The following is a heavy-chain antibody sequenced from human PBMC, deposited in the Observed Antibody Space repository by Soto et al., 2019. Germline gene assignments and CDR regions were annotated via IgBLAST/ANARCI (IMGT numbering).Heavy chain of an antibody. J-gene: IGHJ5*02. CDR3: ARWGTTGGFDD. D-gene: IGHD3-16*01. CDR1: GFTFRSYV. CDR2: TSYDGSNN. Sequence: QVQLVESGGGVVQPGTSLRLSCVGSGFTFRSYVIHWVRQAPGKGLEWVALTSYDGSNNFYGYSVKGRFTISRHNSRNTVALQMDSLRFEDTALYYCARWGTTGGFDDWGQGTLVSVSS. V-gene: IGHV3-33*05.